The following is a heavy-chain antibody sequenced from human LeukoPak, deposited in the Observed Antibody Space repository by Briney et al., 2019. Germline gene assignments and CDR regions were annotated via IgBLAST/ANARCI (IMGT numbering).Heavy chain of an antibody. Sequence: GGSLRLSCAASGFTFSTYAMSWVRQAPGKGLEWVSAVSGSGGNTYYADSVKGRFTISRDNSKNTLYLQMNSLRAEDTAVYYCAKGFSILDAFDIWGQGTMVTVSS. CDR3: AKGFSILDAFDI. V-gene: IGHV3-23*01. CDR1: GFTFSTYA. CDR2: VSGSGGNT. J-gene: IGHJ3*02. D-gene: IGHD2-21*01.